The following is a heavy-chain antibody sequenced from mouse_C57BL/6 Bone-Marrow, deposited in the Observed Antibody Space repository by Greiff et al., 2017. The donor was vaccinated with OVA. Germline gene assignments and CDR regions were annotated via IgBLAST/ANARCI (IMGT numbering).Heavy chain of an antibody. CDR3: AREYGYDGAWFAY. D-gene: IGHD2-2*01. CDR2: INPGSGGT. CDR1: GYSFTNYL. V-gene: IGHV1-54*01. Sequence: QVQLKQSGAELVRPGTSVKVSCKASGYSFTNYLIEWVKQRPGQGLEWIGVINPGSGGTNYNEKFKGKPTLTADKSSITAYLELSSLTSEDSAVYFCAREYGYDGAWFAYWGQGTLVTVSA. J-gene: IGHJ3*01.